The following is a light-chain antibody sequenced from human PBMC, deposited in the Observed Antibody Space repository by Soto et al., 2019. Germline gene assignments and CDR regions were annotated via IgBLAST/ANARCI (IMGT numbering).Light chain of an antibody. CDR3: GTWDSNLSAVV. J-gene: IGLJ2*01. Sequence: QSVLTQPPSVSAAPGQKVTISCSGSNSNIGNDYVSWYQHVPGTAPKLLIYDDNKRPSGIPDRFSGSKSGTSATLDIAGLQTGDEAEYYCGTWDSNLSAVVFGGGTKVTVL. V-gene: IGLV1-51*01. CDR2: DDN. CDR1: NSNIGNDY.